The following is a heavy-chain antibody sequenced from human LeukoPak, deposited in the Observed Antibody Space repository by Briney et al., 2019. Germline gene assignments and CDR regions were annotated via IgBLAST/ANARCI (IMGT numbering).Heavy chain of an antibody. CDR2: IYYSGST. CDR3: ARDNNYGDYGAGYFDY. J-gene: IGHJ4*02. D-gene: IGHD4-17*01. V-gene: IGHV4-61*01. Sequence: PSETLSLTCLVSGDSIRSSNYYWDWIRQPPGKGLEWIGYIYYSGSTNYNPSLKSRVTISVDTSKNQFSLKLSSVTAADTAVYYCARDNNYGDYGAGYFDYWGQGTLVTVSS. CDR1: GDSIRSSNYY.